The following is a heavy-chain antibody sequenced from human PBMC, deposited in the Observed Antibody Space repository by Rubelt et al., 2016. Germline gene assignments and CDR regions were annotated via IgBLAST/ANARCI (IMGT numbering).Heavy chain of an antibody. CDR2: IYSAGNT. Sequence: QVQLQESGPGLVKPPQTLSLTCTVSGASISNGGYYWSWIRQRPGKGLEWIGYIYSAGNTFYNASLESRLTISLDTSKNQFSLKLSSVTAADTAVYFCARDAHERPGDDALDIWGQGTMVTVSS. CDR3: ARDAHERPGDDALDI. D-gene: IGHD1-26*01. CDR1: GASISNGGYY. V-gene: IGHV4-31*03. J-gene: IGHJ3*02.